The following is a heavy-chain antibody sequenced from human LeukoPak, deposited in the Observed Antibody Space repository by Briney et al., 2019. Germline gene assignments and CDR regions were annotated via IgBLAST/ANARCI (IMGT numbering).Heavy chain of an antibody. J-gene: IGHJ4*02. CDR3: ARHADPYYYDSSGYCKDSYYFDY. Sequence: PSETLSLTCTVSGGSITNYYWAWIRQPPGKGLEWIGNIYYSGSTYYNPSLKSRVTISVDTSKNQFSLKLSSVTAADTAVYYCARHADPYYYDSSGYCKDSYYFDYWGQGTLVTVSS. D-gene: IGHD3-22*01. V-gene: IGHV4-59*08. CDR1: GGSITNYY. CDR2: IYYSGST.